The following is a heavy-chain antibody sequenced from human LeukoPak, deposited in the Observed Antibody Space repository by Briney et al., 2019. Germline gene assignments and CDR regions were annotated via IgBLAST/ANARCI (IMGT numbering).Heavy chain of an antibody. CDR1: GFTFSSYS. Sequence: GGSLRLSCAASGFTFSSYSMNWVRQAPGKGLEWVSVIYSGGSTYYADSVKGRFTISRDNSKNTLSLQMNSLRAEDTAVYYCAKAAYAGSWFDYWGQGTLVTVSS. CDR3: AKAAYAGSWFDY. V-gene: IGHV3-53*01. D-gene: IGHD6-13*01. J-gene: IGHJ4*02. CDR2: IYSGGST.